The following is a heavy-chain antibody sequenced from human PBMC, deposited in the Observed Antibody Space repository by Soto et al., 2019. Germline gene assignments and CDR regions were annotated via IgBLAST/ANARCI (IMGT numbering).Heavy chain of an antibody. CDR2: IYYSGST. CDR1: GGSVSSGSYY. Sequence: SETLSLTCTVSGGSVSSGSYYWSWIRQPPGKGLEWIGYIYYSGSTNYNPSLKSRVTISVDTSKNQFSLKLSSVTAADTAVYYCARRIAVAGSRLGMDVWGQGTTVTVSS. CDR3: ARRIAVAGSRLGMDV. V-gene: IGHV4-61*01. J-gene: IGHJ6*02. D-gene: IGHD6-19*01.